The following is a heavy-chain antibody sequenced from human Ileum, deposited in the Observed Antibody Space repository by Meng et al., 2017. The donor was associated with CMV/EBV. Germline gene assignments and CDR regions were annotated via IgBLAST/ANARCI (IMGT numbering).Heavy chain of an antibody. J-gene: IGHJ6*02. V-gene: IGHV1-69*05. Sequence: SVMVSCKASGGTFSSYAISWVLQAPAQGLEWMGGIIPIVGTANYAQKFQGRVTITTDESTSTAYMELSSLRSEDTAVYYCGRDRYAWAGTRGDMDVWGQGTTVTVSS. CDR3: GRDRYAWAGTRGDMDV. CDR2: IIPIVGTA. CDR1: GGTFSSYA. D-gene: IGHD3-16*01.